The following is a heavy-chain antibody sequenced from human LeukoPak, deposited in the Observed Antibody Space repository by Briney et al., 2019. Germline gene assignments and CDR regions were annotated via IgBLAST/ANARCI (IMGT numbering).Heavy chain of an antibody. D-gene: IGHD2-2*02. V-gene: IGHV1-24*01. Sequence: ASVKVSCKVSGYTLTELSMHWVRQAPGKGLEWMGGFDPEDGETIYAQKFQGRVTMTEDTSTDTAYMELSSLRSEDTVVYYCATSSGVPAAIRPCMDVWGQGTTVTVSS. J-gene: IGHJ6*02. CDR1: GYTLTELS. CDR3: ATSSGVPAAIRPCMDV. CDR2: FDPEDGET.